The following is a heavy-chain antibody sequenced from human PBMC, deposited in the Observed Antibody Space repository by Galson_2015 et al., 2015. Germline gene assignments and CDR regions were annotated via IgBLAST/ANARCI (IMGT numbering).Heavy chain of an antibody. D-gene: IGHD1-26*01. CDR1: GYTFTSNY. V-gene: IGHV1-46*01. J-gene: IGHJ4*02. Sequence: SVKVSCKASGYTFTSNYLHWVRQAPGQGLEWMGIINPSGGSTSYAQKFQGRVTMTRDTSTTTVYMELSSLRSDDTAVYYCARWIGTFYDYWGQGTLVTVSS. CDR3: ARWIGTFYDY. CDR2: INPSGGST.